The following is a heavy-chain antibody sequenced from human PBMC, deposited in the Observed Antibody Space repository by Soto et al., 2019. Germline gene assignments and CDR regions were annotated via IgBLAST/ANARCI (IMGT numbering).Heavy chain of an antibody. CDR3: ARADSSGYDPPLYYGMDV. J-gene: IGHJ6*02. V-gene: IGHV3-64*02. D-gene: IGHD5-12*01. CDR1: GFTFSSYA. Sequence: TGGSLRLSCAASGFTFSSYAMHWVRQAPGKGLEYVSGISSNGGSTYYADSVKGRFTISRDNSKNTLYLQMGSLRAEDMAVYYCARADSSGYDPPLYYGMDVWGQGTTVTVSS. CDR2: ISSNGGST.